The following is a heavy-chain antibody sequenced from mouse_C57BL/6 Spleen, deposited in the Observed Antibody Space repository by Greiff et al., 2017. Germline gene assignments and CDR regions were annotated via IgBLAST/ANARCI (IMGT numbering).Heavy chain of an antibody. D-gene: IGHD2-2*01. CDR1: GFTFSDYG. CDR2: ISSGSSTI. Sequence: EVKLVESGGGLVKPGGSLKLSCAASGFTFSDYGMHWVRQAPEKGLEWVAYISSGSSTIYYADTVKGRFTISRDNAKNTLFLQMTSLRSEDTAMYYCARGVYYGYNYYAMDYWGQGTSVTVSS. CDR3: ARGVYYGYNYYAMDY. V-gene: IGHV5-17*01. J-gene: IGHJ4*01.